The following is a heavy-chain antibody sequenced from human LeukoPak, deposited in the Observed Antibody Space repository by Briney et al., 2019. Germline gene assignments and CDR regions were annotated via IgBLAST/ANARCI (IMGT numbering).Heavy chain of an antibody. D-gene: IGHD2-15*01. CDR2: IYYSGST. CDR1: GGSISSYY. CDR3: ARDRRITPLDV. Sequence: PSEALSLTCTVSGGSISSYYWSWVRQPPGKGLEWVGYIYYSGSTNYNPSLKSRVTISVDTSKNQFSLKLSSVTAADTAVYYCARDRRITPLDVWGKGTTVTVSS. J-gene: IGHJ6*04. V-gene: IGHV4-59*01.